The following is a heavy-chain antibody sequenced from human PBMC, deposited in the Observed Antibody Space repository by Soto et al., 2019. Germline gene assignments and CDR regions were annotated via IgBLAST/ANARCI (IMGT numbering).Heavy chain of an antibody. CDR1: GFTFSSYE. Sequence: EVQLVESGGGLVQPGGSLRLSCAASGFTFSSYEMNWVRQAPGKGLEWVSYISSSGSTIYYADSVKGRFTISRDNAKNSLYLQMNSLRAEDTAVYYCARERWLHLNYFGMDVWGQGTTVTVSS. CDR3: ARERWLHLNYFGMDV. J-gene: IGHJ6*02. V-gene: IGHV3-48*03. CDR2: ISSSGSTI. D-gene: IGHD5-12*01.